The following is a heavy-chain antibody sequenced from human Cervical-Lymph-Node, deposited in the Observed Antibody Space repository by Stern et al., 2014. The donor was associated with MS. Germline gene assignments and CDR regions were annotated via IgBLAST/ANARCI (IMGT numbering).Heavy chain of an antibody. CDR3: AAASTTSSASPFDY. V-gene: IGHV1-2*02. J-gene: IGHJ4*02. D-gene: IGHD6-19*01. CDR2: VNPNTGAT. CDR1: RYTFTAYS. Sequence: VQLVQSGAEVKKPGASLKVSCQTSRYTFTAYSFHWVQQAPGQGLQWMGWVNPNTGATTYAKQFRGRVTMTRDSSINTAYMELSRLTSDDTAVYYCAAASTTSSASPFDYWGQGTLLTVSS.